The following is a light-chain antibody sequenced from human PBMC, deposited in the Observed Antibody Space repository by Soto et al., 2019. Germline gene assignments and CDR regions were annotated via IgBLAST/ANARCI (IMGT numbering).Light chain of an antibody. Sequence: QSVLTQPPSVSGAPGRRVTISCTGSSSNIGAGHDVHWYQQLPGTAPKLLIYDNDNRPSGVPDRFSGSKSGTSASLAITGLQAEDEADYYCQSYDSSLSGSEVFGIGTKVTVL. CDR3: QSYDSSLSGSEV. J-gene: IGLJ1*01. V-gene: IGLV1-40*01. CDR2: DND. CDR1: SSNIGAGHD.